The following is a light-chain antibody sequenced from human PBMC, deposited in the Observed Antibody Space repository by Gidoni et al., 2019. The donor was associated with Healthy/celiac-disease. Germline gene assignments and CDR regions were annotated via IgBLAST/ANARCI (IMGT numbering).Light chain of an antibody. Sequence: DIVMTQSPDSLAVSLGERATINCKSSQSVLYSSNNKNYLAWYQQKPGQPPKLTDSVAAGSGTDFTLTISSLQAEDVAVYYCQQYYSTPRTFGQGTKLEIK. CDR1: QSVLYSSNNKNY. J-gene: IGKJ2*01. V-gene: IGKV4-1*01. CDR3: QQYYSTPRT.